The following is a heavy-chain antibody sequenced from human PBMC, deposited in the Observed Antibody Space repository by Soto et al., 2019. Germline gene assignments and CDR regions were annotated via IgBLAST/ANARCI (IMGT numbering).Heavy chain of an antibody. D-gene: IGHD2-2*01. J-gene: IGHJ6*02. CDR1: GGSISSNKW. Sequence: QVQLQESGPGLVKPSETLSLTCAVYGGSISSNKWWSWVRQPPGKGLEWIGEIYHSGSTNYNPYLKSRVTRSLDKSKNQFSLKLTSVTAADSAVYYCARDDHIVVVPTSLGAMDVWGQGTTVTVSS. CDR2: IYHSGST. V-gene: IGHV4-4*02. CDR3: ARDDHIVVVPTSLGAMDV.